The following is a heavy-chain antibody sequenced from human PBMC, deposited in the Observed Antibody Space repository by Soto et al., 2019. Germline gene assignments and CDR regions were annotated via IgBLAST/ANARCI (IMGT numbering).Heavy chain of an antibody. J-gene: IGHJ6*03. D-gene: IGHD6-6*01. CDR2: IYYSGST. V-gene: IGHV4-31*03. Sequence: QVQLQESGPGLVKPSQTLSLTCTVSGGSISSGGYYWSWIRQHPGKGLEWIGYIYYSGSTYYNPSLKSRVTISVDTSKNQFSLKLSSVTAADTAVYNCARGPSSSTYYYMDVWGKGTTVTVSS. CDR3: ARGPSSSTYYYMDV. CDR1: GGSISSGGYY.